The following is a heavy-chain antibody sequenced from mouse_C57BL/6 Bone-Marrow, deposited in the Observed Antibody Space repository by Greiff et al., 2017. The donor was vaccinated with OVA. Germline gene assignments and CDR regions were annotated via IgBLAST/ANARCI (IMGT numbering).Heavy chain of an antibody. CDR3: ARVGRGDLYYFDY. D-gene: IGHD6-1*01. CDR1: GYTFTSYG. CDR2: IYPRSGNT. Sequence: QVQLQQSGAELARPGASVKLSCKASGYTFTSYGISWVKQRTGQGLEWIGEIYPRSGNTYYNEKFKSKATLTVDKPSSTAYMQLSSLTSEDSAVYYCARVGRGDLYYFDYWGQGTTLTVSS. J-gene: IGHJ2*01. V-gene: IGHV1-81*01.